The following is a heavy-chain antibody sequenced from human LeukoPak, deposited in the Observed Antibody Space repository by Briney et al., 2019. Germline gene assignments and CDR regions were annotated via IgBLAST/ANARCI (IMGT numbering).Heavy chain of an antibody. V-gene: IGHV3-66*01. Sequence: GGSLRLSCAASGFTVSSNYMSWVRQAPGKGLEWVSVIYSGGSTYYADSVKGRFTISRDNSKNILYLQMNSLRTEDTAVYYCARDACTSCSYNWFDPWGQGTQVTVSS. CDR2: IYSGGST. D-gene: IGHD2-2*01. CDR3: ARDACTSCSYNWFDP. J-gene: IGHJ5*02. CDR1: GFTVSSNY.